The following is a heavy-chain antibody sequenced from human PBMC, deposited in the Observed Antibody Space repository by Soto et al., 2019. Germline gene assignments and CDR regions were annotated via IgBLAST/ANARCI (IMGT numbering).Heavy chain of an antibody. D-gene: IGHD5-12*01. CDR3: ARDWCGYSGSNWFEP. CDR1: CGSISSGDYY. V-gene: IGHV4-30-4*01. CDR2: IYYSGST. Sequence: LSLTCTVSCGSISSGDYYWSWIVQPPVKGLEWIGYIYYSGSTYYNPSLKSRVTISVDTSKNQFSLKLSSVTAAGTAVYYCARDWCGYSGSNWFEPWGQGTLVSVSS. J-gene: IGHJ5*02.